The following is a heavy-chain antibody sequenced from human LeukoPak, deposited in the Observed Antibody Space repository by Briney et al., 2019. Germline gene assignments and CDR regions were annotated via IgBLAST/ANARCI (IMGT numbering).Heavy chain of an antibody. CDR1: GGSISSSSYY. J-gene: IGHJ4*02. CDR3: TLDRAVAGGSSFDY. D-gene: IGHD6-19*01. V-gene: IGHV4-39*01. Sequence: KPSETLSLTCTLSGGSISSSSYYWGWIRQPPGKGLEWIGSIYYSGSTDYNPSLKSRVTISVDTSKNQFSLKLSSVTATDTAVYYCTLDRAVAGGSSFDYWGQGTLVTVTS. CDR2: IYYSGST.